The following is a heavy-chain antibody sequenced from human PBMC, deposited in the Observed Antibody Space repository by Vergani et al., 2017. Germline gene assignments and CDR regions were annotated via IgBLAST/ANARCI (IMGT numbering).Heavy chain of an antibody. D-gene: IGHD6-19*01. CDR2: IIPILGIA. CDR3: AREVIAVAGTYYHGMDV. Sequence: QVQLVQSGAEVKKPGSSVKVSCKASGGTFSSYTISWVRQAPGQGLEWMGRIIPILGIANYAQKFQGRVTMTEDTSTDTAYMELSSLRSEDTAVYYCAREVIAVAGTYYHGMDVWGQGTTVTVSS. V-gene: IGHV1-69*08. J-gene: IGHJ6*02. CDR1: GGTFSSYT.